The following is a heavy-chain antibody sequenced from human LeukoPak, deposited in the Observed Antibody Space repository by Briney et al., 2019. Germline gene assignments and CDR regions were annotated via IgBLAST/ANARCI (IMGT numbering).Heavy chain of an antibody. J-gene: IGHJ4*02. Sequence: GGSLRLSCAASGFTFSDYYMSWIRQAPGKGLEWVSYISSSGSTIYYADSVKGRFTISRDNAKNSLYLQMNSLRAEDTAVYYCAKDRVARDFYYFDYWGQGTLVTVSS. D-gene: IGHD2-15*01. V-gene: IGHV3-11*01. CDR2: ISSSGSTI. CDR3: AKDRVARDFYYFDY. CDR1: GFTFSDYY.